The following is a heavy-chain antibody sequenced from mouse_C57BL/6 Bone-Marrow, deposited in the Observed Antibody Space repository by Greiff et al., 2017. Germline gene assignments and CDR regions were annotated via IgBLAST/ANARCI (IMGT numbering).Heavy chain of an antibody. CDR1: GFNIKDDY. J-gene: IGHJ2*01. CDR2: IDPENGDT. CDR3: TCYGSGAY. D-gene: IGHD1-1*01. Sequence: VQLQQSGAELVRPGASVKLSCTASGFNIKDDYMHWVKQRPEQGLEWIGWIDPENGDTEYASKFQGKATITADTSSNTAYLQLSSLTSEDTAVYYCTCYGSGAYWGQGTTLTVSS. V-gene: IGHV14-4*01.